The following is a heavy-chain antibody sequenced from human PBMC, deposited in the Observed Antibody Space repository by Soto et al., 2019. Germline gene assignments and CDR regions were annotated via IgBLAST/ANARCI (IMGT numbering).Heavy chain of an antibody. V-gene: IGHV3-49*03. CDR1: GFTFGDYA. D-gene: IGHD2-15*01. Sequence: GGSLRLSCTASGFTFGDYAMSWFRQAPGKGLEWVGFIRSKAYGGTTEYAASVKGGFTISRDDSKSIAYLQMNSLKTEDTAVYYCTREPGGMEGYYYSGMDVWGHGTTVTVSS. CDR3: TREPGGMEGYYYSGMDV. J-gene: IGHJ6*02. CDR2: IRSKAYGGTT.